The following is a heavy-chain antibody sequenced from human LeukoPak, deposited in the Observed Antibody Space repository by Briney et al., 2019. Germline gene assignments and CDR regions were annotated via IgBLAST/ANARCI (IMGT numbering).Heavy chain of an antibody. CDR2: IYYSGST. D-gene: IGHD6-13*01. CDR1: GGSISSSSYY. V-gene: IGHV4-39*01. Sequence: SETLSLTCTVSGGSISSSSYYWGWIRQPPGKGLEWIGSIYYSGSTYYNPSLKSRVTISVDTSKNQFSLKLSSVTAADTAVYYCARRGWVTSSSWTGASDYWGQGTLVTVSS. J-gene: IGHJ4*02. CDR3: ARRGWVTSSSWTGASDY.